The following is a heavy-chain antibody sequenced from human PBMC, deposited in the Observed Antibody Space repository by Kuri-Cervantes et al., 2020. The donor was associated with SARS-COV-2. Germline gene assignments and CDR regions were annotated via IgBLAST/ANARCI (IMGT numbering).Heavy chain of an antibody. J-gene: IGHJ3*01. CDR3: AKSLADWTNDAYDA. Sequence: GESLKISCAASGFTVSSNYMSWVRQAPGKGLERVSVIYSGGSTYYADSVKSRFTISRDNSKNTLYLQMNSLRADDTAVYHCAKSLADWTNDAYDAWGQGTTVTVSS. D-gene: IGHD3-9*01. V-gene: IGHV3-53*01. CDR1: GFTVSSNY. CDR2: IYSGGST.